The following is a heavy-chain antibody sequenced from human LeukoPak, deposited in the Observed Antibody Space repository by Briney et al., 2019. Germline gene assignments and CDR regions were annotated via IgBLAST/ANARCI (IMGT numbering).Heavy chain of an antibody. CDR1: GFTFSNAW. V-gene: IGHV3-15*01. Sequence: GGSLRLSCAAPGFTFSNAWMSWVRQAPGKGLEWVGRIKSKTDGGTTDYAAPVKGRFTISRDDSKNTLYLQMNSLKTEDTAVYYCTTGPVIAPLGWYCYYYMDVWGKGTTVTVSS. CDR2: IKSKTDGGTT. D-gene: IGHD2-21*01. CDR3: TTGPVIAPLGWYCYYYMDV. J-gene: IGHJ6*03.